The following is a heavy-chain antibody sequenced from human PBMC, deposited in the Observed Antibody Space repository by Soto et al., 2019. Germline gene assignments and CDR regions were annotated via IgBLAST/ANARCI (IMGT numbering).Heavy chain of an antibody. Sequence: ASVKVSCKASGYTFTSYGISWVRQAPGQGHEWKGWISAYNGNTNYAQKIQGRATMTTDTSTSTAYMELRSLRSDDTAVYYCAREGNYYDSSGYYYPDAFDIWGQGTMVTVSS. D-gene: IGHD3-22*01. CDR3: AREGNYYDSSGYYYPDAFDI. CDR1: GYTFTSYG. J-gene: IGHJ3*02. CDR2: ISAYNGNT. V-gene: IGHV1-18*01.